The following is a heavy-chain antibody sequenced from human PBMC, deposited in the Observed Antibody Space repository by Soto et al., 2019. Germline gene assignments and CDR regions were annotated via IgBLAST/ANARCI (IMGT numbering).Heavy chain of an antibody. J-gene: IGHJ4*02. CDR2: ISYDGSNK. CDR3: ARGSSGWYSDY. D-gene: IGHD6-19*01. CDR1: GFTFSSYA. V-gene: IGHV3-30-3*01. Sequence: QVQLVESGGGVVQPGRSLRLSCAASGFTFSSYAMHWVRQAPGKGLEWVAVISYDGSNKYYADSVKGRFTISRDNSKNPLYLQMNSLRGEDTAVYYCARGSSGWYSDYWGQGTLVTVSS.